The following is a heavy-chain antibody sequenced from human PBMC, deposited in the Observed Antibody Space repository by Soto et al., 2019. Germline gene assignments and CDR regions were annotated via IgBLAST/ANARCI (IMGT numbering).Heavy chain of an antibody. D-gene: IGHD6-13*01. CDR2: VNWNSVTT. CDR3: VKVLNSRGKTGIDFEI. Sequence: EVQLVESGGDLVQPGKSLRLSCAASGFTFNDYAMHWVRQPPGKGLEWVSSVNWNSVTTRYAVSLKGRFSISRDNAQNSLYLKMNSLRTEDTALYFCVKVLNSRGKTGIDFEIWGQGTMVTVSS. CDR1: GFTFNDYA. J-gene: IGHJ3*02. V-gene: IGHV3-9*01.